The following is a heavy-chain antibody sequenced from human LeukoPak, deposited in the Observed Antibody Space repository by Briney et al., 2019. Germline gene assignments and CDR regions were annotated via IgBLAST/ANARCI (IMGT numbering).Heavy chain of an antibody. CDR3: AKAKGLHYYDTSGYYSDY. CDR2: ISGSGGST. D-gene: IGHD3-22*01. V-gene: IGHV3-23*01. Sequence: GGSLRLSCAASGFTFSSYAMSWVRQAPGKGLEWVSSISGSGGSTYYADSVRGRFTISRDNSKNTLYLQMNILRAEDTAIYYCAKAKGLHYYDTSGYYSDYWGQGTLVTVSS. CDR1: GFTFSSYA. J-gene: IGHJ4*02.